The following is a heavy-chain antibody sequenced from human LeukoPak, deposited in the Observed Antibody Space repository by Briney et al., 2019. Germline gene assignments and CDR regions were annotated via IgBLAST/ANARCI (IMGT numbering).Heavy chain of an antibody. CDR2: INGDGSST. D-gene: IGHD2-2*01. CDR3: ARDLVVTSGY. V-gene: IGHV3-74*01. J-gene: IGHJ4*02. CDR1: GFTFSTYW. Sequence: GGSLRLSCAASGFTFSTYWMHWVRQAPGKGLVWVSRINGDGSSTTYADSVKGRFTISRDNAKNTLYLQMNGLRAEDTAVYYCARDLVVTSGYWGQGTLVTVSS.